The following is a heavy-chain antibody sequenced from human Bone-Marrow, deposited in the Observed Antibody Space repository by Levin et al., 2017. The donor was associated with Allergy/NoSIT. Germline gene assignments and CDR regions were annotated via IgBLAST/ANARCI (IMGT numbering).Heavy chain of an antibody. D-gene: IGHD6-13*01. V-gene: IGHV3-9*01. CDR3: AKDWGVAAAGPYYYYGMDV. CDR2: ITWNGDIL. CDR1: GFTFDDYA. J-gene: IGHJ6*02. Sequence: GGSLRLSCAASGFTFDDYAMHWVRQAPGKGLEWVSGITWNGDILGYADSVKGRFAISRDNARNSLYLQINSLRNDDTALYYCAKDWGVAAAGPYYYYGMDVWGQGTTVTISS.